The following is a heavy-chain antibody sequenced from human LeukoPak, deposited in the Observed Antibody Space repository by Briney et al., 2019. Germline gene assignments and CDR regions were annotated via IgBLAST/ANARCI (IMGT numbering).Heavy chain of an antibody. CDR2: IYTTGKT. CDR3: AKVSPTGRALDC. CDR1: GFTVSINY. V-gene: IGHV3-53*01. Sequence: GGSPRLSCAASGFTVSINYMSWVRQAPGEGLEWVSVIYTTGKTYYADSVKGRFSISRDNSKNTVYLQMNSLRAEDTAVYYCAKVSPTGRALDCWGQGTLVTVSS. D-gene: IGHD1-1*01. J-gene: IGHJ4*02.